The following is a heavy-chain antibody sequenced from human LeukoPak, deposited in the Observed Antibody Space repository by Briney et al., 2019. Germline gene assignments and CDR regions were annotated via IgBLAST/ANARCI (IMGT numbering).Heavy chain of an antibody. V-gene: IGHV3-33*01. CDR2: IWYDGSNK. Sequence: GRSLRLSCAASGFTFSSYGMHWVRQAPGKGLEWVAVIWYDGSNKYYADSVKGRFTISRDNSKNTPYLQMNSLRAEDTAVYYCARDSPRKNYDFWGGYFDYWGQGTLVTVSS. D-gene: IGHD3-3*01. CDR3: ARDSPRKNYDFWGGYFDY. J-gene: IGHJ4*02. CDR1: GFTFSSYG.